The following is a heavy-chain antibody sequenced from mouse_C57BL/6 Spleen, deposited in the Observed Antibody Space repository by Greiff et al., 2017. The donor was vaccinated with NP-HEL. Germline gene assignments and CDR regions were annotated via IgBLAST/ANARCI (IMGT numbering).Heavy chain of an antibody. V-gene: IGHV1-80*01. J-gene: IGHJ1*03. Sequence: VKLQEPGAELVKPGASVKISCKASGYAFSSYWMNWVKQRPGQGLEWIGQIYPGDGDTNYNGKFKGKATLTADKSSSTAYMQLSSLTSEDSAVYFCARGYGSSWYFDVGGTGTTVTVSS. CDR1: GYAFSSYW. CDR2: IYPGDGDT. CDR3: ARGYGSSWYFDV. D-gene: IGHD1-1*01.